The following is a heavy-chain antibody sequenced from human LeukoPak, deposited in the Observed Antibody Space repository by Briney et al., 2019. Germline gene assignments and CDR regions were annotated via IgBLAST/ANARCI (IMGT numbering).Heavy chain of an antibody. V-gene: IGHV3-53*01. CDR1: GFTVSANY. J-gene: IGHJ6*02. CDR3: ARGGLRKPTYYYYYGMDV. CDR2: IYSDAST. Sequence: GGSLRLSCAASGFTVSANYMSWVRQAPGKGLDWVSVIYSDASTNYADSVKGRFAISRDNSKNTVYLQMNSLRAEDTAVYYCARGGLRKPTYYYYYGMDVWGQGTTVTVSS. D-gene: IGHD5-12*01.